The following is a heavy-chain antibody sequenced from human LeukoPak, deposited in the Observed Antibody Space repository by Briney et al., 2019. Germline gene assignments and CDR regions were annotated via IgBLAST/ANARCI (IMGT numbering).Heavy chain of an antibody. CDR1: GGTFSSYA. CDR2: IIPIFGTA. CDR3: ARDLRKSYPDYYYYYYMDV. J-gene: IGHJ6*03. Sequence: GASVKVSCKASGGTFSSYAISWVRQAPGQGLEWMGVIIPIFGTANYAQKFQGRVTITADESTSTAYMELSSLRSEDTAVYYCARDLRKSYPDYYYYYYMDVWGKGTTVTVSS. V-gene: IGHV1-69*01. D-gene: IGHD1-26*01.